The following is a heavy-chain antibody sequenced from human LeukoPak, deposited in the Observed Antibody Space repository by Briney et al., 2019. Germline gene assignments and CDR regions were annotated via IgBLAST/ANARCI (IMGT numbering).Heavy chain of an antibody. CDR3: AKDMLRRGYCSGGSCSTYGMDV. Sequence: GGSLRLSCAASGFTFSSYGIHWVRQAPGKGLEWVAVISYDGSNKYYADSVKGRFTISRDNSKNTLYLQMTSLRAEDTAVYYCAKDMLRRGYCSGGSCSTYGMDVWGQGTTVTVSS. CDR2: ISYDGSNK. J-gene: IGHJ6*02. V-gene: IGHV3-30*18. D-gene: IGHD2-15*01. CDR1: GFTFSSYG.